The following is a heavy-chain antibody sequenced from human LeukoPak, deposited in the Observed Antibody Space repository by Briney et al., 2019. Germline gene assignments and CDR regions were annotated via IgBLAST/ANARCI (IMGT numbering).Heavy chain of an antibody. Sequence: GGSLRLSCAASGFTFRGYDMHWVRQATGKGLEWVSGIDTGGDTYYPASVKGRFTISREKANNSLYLQMNSLSAGDTAVYFCVRDRWGAFDLWGRGTPVIVSS. V-gene: IGHV3-13*01. CDR2: IDTGGDT. CDR3: VRDRWGAFDL. D-gene: IGHD3-16*01. CDR1: GFTFRGYD. J-gene: IGHJ2*01.